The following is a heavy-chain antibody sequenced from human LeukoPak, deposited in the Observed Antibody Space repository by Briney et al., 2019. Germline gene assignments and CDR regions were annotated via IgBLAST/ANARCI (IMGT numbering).Heavy chain of an antibody. D-gene: IGHD1-26*01. CDR2: IIPIFGTA. V-gene: IGHV1-69*13. Sequence: GASVKVSCKASGGTFSSYAISWVRQAPGQGLEWMGGIIPIFGTANYAQKFQGRVTITADESTSTAYMELSSLRSEGTAVYCCARGIDGGSYSDYWGQGTLVTVSS. CDR3: ARGIDGGSYSDY. J-gene: IGHJ4*02. CDR1: GGTFSSYA.